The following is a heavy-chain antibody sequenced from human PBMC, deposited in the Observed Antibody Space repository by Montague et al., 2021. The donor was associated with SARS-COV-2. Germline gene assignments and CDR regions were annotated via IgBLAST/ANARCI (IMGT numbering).Heavy chain of an antibody. Sequence: SLRLSCAASGFTFSSYSMNWVRQAPGKGLEWVSSISYGSSYIYYADSVEGRFTISRDNAKNSLYLQVNSLRAEDAAVYYCARGGGRRVTIFGVVDYYYGTDVWGQGTTVTVSS. CDR3: ARGGGRRVTIFGVVDYYYGTDV. J-gene: IGHJ6*02. D-gene: IGHD3-3*01. V-gene: IGHV3-21*01. CDR1: GFTFSSYS. CDR2: ISYGSSYI.